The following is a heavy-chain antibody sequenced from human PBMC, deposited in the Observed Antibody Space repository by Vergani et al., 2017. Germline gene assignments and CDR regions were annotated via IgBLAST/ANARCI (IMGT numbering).Heavy chain of an antibody. CDR3: ARDSWTSELRGVYWFDT. J-gene: IGHJ5*02. CDR1: GGSFSGYY. Sequence: QVQLQEWGAGLLKTSETLSLTCGVSGGSFSGYYWSWIRQPPGKGLEWIGEINHSGSTNYNPSLKSRVTLSVDTSKNQFSLNMTSVTAADTAVYYCARDSWTSELRGVYWFDTWGQGTLVSVSS. V-gene: IGHV4-34*01. D-gene: IGHD3-10*01. CDR2: INHSGST.